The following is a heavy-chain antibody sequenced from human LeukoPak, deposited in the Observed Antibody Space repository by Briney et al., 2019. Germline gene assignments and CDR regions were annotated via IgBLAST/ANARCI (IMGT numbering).Heavy chain of an antibody. CDR1: GYAFTSYD. V-gene: IGHV1-8*01. J-gene: IGHJ4*02. Sequence: VASVKVSCKASGYAFTSYDINWVRQATGQGLEWMGWMNPNSGNTGYAQRFQGRVTMTRDTSISTAYMELSSLRSEDTAVYYCARASYSGYELTGGYWGQGTLVTVSS. D-gene: IGHD5-12*01. CDR2: MNPNSGNT. CDR3: ARASYSGYELTGGY.